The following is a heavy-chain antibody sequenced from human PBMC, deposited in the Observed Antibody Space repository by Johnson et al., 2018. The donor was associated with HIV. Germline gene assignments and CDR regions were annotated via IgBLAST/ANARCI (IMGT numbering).Heavy chain of an antibody. CDR1: GFTFSNYD. CDR2: IGTAGDT. D-gene: IGHD2-21*01. J-gene: IGHJ3*02. V-gene: IGHV3-13*01. CDR3: ARGGGCGGDCYSGYDAFDI. Sequence: VQLVESGGGLVQPGGSLRLSCVASGFTFSNYDMHWVRQATGKGLEWVSAIGTAGDTYYPGTVKGRFHPSRDNSKNTLYLQMNSLRAEDRAVYYCARGGGCGGDCYSGYDAFDIWGQGTKVTVSS.